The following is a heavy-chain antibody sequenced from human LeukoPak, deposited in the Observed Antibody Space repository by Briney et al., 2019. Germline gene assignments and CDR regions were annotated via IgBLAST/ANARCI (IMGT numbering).Heavy chain of an antibody. CDR2: IGTRSNPI. V-gene: IGHV3-11*01. J-gene: IGHJ4*02. D-gene: IGHD1-26*01. Sequence: GGSLRLSCAASGSSFSDFYMSWIRQAPGMGLEWISYIGTRSNPIYYADSVKGRFTISRDDAKNSLYLQMNSLRDEDTAVYFCAREARGSGRDFDYWGQGILVTVSS. CDR3: AREARGSGRDFDY. CDR1: GSSFSDFY.